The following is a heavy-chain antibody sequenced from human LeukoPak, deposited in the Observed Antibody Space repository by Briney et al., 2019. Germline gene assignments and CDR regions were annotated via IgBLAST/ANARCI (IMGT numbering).Heavy chain of an antibody. D-gene: IGHD6-19*01. CDR1: GFTFSSYT. CDR3: ASYSSGRHLDAFDI. CDR2: ISGSGGST. V-gene: IGHV3-23*01. Sequence: GGSLRLSCAASGFTFSSYTMSWVRQAPGKGLEWVSSISGSGGSTYYADSVKGRFTISRDNSKNTLYLQMNSLRAEDTAVYYCASYSSGRHLDAFDIWGQGTLVTVSS. J-gene: IGHJ3*02.